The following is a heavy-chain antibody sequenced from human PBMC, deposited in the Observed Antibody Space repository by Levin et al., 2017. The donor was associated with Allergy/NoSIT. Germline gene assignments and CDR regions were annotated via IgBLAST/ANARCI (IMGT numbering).Heavy chain of an antibody. D-gene: IGHD6-13*01. CDR2: ISYDESDK. CDR1: GFSFRSFG. J-gene: IGHJ4*02. V-gene: IGHV3-30*18. Sequence: GGSLRLSCAASGFSFRSFGMHWVLQAPGKGLEWVAVISYDESDKFYADSVKGRFTISRDNTKNTLYLQMNSLRSEDAAVYYCAKDVVFGTSSWSLDFWGQGTLVTVSS. CDR3: AKDVVFGTSSWSLDF.